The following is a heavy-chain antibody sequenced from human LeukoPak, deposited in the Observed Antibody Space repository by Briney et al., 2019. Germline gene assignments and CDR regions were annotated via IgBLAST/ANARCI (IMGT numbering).Heavy chain of an antibody. CDR3: ARGEGRYSLYGMDV. D-gene: IGHD5-18*01. J-gene: IGHJ6*02. V-gene: IGHV3-11*01. Sequence: EGSLRLSCAASGFTFSDYYMSWIRQAPGKGLEWVSYISSSGSTIYYADSVKGRFTISRDNAKNSLYLQMNSLRAEGTAVYYCARGEGRYSLYGMDVWGQGTTVTVSS. CDR1: GFTFSDYY. CDR2: ISSSGSTI.